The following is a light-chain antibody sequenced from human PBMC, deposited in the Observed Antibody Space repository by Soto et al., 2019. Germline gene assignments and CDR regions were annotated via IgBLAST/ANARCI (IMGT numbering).Light chain of an antibody. CDR3: QNYNRAPWT. Sequence: DIQMTQSRASLYASVGDRVSITCRASEDISNYLAWYQQKPGKVPKLLIYGASTLQSGVPSRFSGSGSGTDVTLTISSLQTEDVATYYCQNYNRAPWTFGQGTKVESK. CDR2: GAS. CDR1: EDISNY. V-gene: IGKV1-27*01. J-gene: IGKJ1*01.